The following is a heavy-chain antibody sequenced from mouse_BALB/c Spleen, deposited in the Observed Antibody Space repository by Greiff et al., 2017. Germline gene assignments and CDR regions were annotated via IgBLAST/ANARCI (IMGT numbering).Heavy chain of an antibody. J-gene: IGHJ1*01. Sequence: EVNVVESGGGLVQPGGSMKLSCVASGFTFSNYWMNWVRQSPEKGLEWVAEIRLKSNNYATHYAESVKGRFTISRDDSKSSVYLQMNNLRAEDTGMYYCTKRAGSSLSYWYFDVWGAGTTVTVSS. CDR3: TKRAGSSLSYWYFDV. CDR1: GFTFSNYW. V-gene: IGHV6-6*02. D-gene: IGHD1-1*01. CDR2: IRLKSNNYAT.